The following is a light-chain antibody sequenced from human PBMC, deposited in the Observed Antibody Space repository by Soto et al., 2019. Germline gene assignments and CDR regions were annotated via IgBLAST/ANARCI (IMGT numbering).Light chain of an antibody. J-gene: IGKJ4*01. V-gene: IGKV3-11*01. CDR2: DAS. CDR3: QLRPNWPLT. Sequence: EIVLTQSPATLSLSPGERATLSCRASQSISSHLAWYQQKPGQAPRLLMYDASNRATGIPARFSGSGSGTDFTLTISSLEPEDFAVYYCQLRPNWPLTFGGGTKVEIK. CDR1: QSISSH.